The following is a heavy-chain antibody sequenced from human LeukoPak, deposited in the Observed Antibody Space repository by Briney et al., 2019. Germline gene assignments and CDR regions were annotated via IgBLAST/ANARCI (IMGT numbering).Heavy chain of an antibody. J-gene: IGHJ4*02. D-gene: IGHD6-19*01. V-gene: IGHV4-4*07. CDR1: GGSISSYY. CDR2: IYTSGST. Sequence: SETLSLTCTVSGGSISSYYWSWIRQPPGKGLEWIGRIYTSGSTNYNPSLRSRVTVSIDTSKNQFSLKLSSVTAADTAVYYCARENSSGWVIYWGQGTLVTVSS. CDR3: ARENSSGWVIY.